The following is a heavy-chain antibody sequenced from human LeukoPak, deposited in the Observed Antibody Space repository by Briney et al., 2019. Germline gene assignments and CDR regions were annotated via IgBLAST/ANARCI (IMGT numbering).Heavy chain of an antibody. CDR2: IYYTGST. J-gene: IGHJ4*02. Sequence: SETLSLTCTVSGGSLSSYYWSWVRQPPGKRLELIGYIYYTGSTNYNTSLKSRVTMSVQTPKNQFSLKLSSVTEADTAVYFCARMSFYGSGTYSPLDYWGQGTLVTVSS. D-gene: IGHD3-10*01. V-gene: IGHV4-59*01. CDR1: GGSLSSYY. CDR3: ARMSFYGSGTYSPLDY.